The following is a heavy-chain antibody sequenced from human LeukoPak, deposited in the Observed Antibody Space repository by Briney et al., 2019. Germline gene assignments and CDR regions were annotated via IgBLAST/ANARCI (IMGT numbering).Heavy chain of an antibody. D-gene: IGHD6-19*01. J-gene: IGHJ4*02. CDR2: IWYDGSNK. CDR1: GFTFSSYG. V-gene: IGHV3-33*01. Sequence: GRSLRLSCAASGFTFSSYGMHWVRQAPGKGLEWVAVIWYDGSNKYYADSVKGRFTISRDNSKNTLYLQMNSLRAEDTAVYYCARDKSIAVAAFDYWGQGTLVTVSS. CDR3: ARDKSIAVAAFDY.